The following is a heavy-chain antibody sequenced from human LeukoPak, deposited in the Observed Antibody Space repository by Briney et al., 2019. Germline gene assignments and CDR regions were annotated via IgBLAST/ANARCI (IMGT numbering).Heavy chain of an antibody. CDR3: AKADYGSGTYYNVRYFDS. Sequence: GGSLRLSCAASRFTFENYAMQWVRQAPGKGLEWVSGISWNGGIIGYADSVKGRFTISRDNAKNSLYLQMNSLRVEDTALYYCAKADYGSGTYYNVRYFDSWGQGTLVTVSS. CDR2: ISWNGGII. J-gene: IGHJ4*02. CDR1: RFTFENYA. V-gene: IGHV3-9*01. D-gene: IGHD3-10*01.